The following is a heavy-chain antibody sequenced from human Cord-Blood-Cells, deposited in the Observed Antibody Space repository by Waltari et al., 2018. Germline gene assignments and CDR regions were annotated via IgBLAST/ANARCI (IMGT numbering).Heavy chain of an antibody. J-gene: IGHJ4*02. CDR1: GYTFSSSG. CDR2: ISYDGSNK. Sequence: QVQLVESGGGVVQPGRSLRLSCAAAGYTFSSSGMHWFRQAPGNGLEWVAVISYDGSNKYYADSVKCRFTISRDNSKNTLYLQMNSLRAEDTAVYYCAKDVGYYGSGSYYKGFDYWGQGTLVTVSS. D-gene: IGHD3-10*01. CDR3: AKDVGYYGSGSYYKGFDY. V-gene: IGHV3-30*18.